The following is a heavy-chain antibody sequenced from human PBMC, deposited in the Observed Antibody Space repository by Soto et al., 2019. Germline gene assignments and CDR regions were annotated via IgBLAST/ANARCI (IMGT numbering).Heavy chain of an antibody. J-gene: IGHJ4*02. Sequence: GSLRLSCAGSGFTFSDDYMSWIRQAPGKGLEWVAYIRRDGSSRSYADSVKGRFTISKDNAKNSLYLQLNSLRAGDTAVYYCARDSHAHFDYWGQGTLVTVSS. CDR1: GFTFSDDY. CDR2: IRRDGSSR. CDR3: ARDSHAHFDY. V-gene: IGHV3-11*04.